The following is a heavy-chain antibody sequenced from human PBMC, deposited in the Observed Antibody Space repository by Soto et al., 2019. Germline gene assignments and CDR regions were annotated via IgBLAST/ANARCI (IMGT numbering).Heavy chain of an antibody. Sequence: GGSLRLSCAASGFTFSSYSMNWVRQAPGKGLEWVSSISSSSSYIYYADSVKGRFTISRDNAKNSLYLQMNSLRAEDTAVYYCARAEGCTNGVCYTALGYYYYYMDVWGKGTTVTVSS. CDR2: ISSSSSYI. D-gene: IGHD2-8*01. CDR1: GFTFSSYS. J-gene: IGHJ6*03. V-gene: IGHV3-21*01. CDR3: ARAEGCTNGVCYTALGYYYYYMDV.